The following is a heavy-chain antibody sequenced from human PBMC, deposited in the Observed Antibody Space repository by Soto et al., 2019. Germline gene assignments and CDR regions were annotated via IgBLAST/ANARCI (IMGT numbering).Heavy chain of an antibody. CDR3: ARAALPATAPFDY. CDR1: GGSISNYY. D-gene: IGHD2-2*01. Sequence: QVQLQESGPRLLKPSETLSLTCIVSGGSISNYYWSWIRQPPGKGLEWIGYIYYSGSTNYNPSLQSRVTISVDTSKTQFSLKLSSVTAADTAVYYCARAALPATAPFDYWGQGTLVTVSS. CDR2: IYYSGST. J-gene: IGHJ4*02. V-gene: IGHV4-59*01.